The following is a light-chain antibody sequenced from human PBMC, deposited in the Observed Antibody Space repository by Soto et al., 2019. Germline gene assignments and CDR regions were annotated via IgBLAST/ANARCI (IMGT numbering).Light chain of an antibody. CDR1: RNINRK. V-gene: IGKV3-15*01. Sequence: EIVMTQSPATLSVSPGERATLSCRASRNINRKLAWYQQKPGQAPRLLVSGASTRATGIPARFIGSGSGTEFTHTSSSLQSEDCAVYYCQQYYDYPPLIFGGGTKVEIK. CDR3: QQYYDYPPLI. CDR2: GAS. J-gene: IGKJ4*01.